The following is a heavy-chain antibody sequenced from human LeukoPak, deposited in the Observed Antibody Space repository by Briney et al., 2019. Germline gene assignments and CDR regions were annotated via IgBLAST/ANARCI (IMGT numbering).Heavy chain of an antibody. J-gene: IGHJ3*02. Sequence: SETLSLTCTVSGGSVSSGSYYWSWIRQPPGKGLEWIGYIYYIGSTNYNPSLKSRVTISVDTSKNQFSLKLSSVTAADTAVYYCASLVVPAARTNACDIWGQGTMVTVSS. CDR3: ASLVVPAARTNACDI. CDR2: IYYIGST. V-gene: IGHV4-61*01. CDR1: GGSVSSGSYY. D-gene: IGHD2-2*01.